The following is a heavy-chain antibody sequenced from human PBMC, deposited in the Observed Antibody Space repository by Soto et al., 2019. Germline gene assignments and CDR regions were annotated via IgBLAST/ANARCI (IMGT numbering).Heavy chain of an antibody. Sequence: QVQLVESGGGVVQPGRSLRLSCAASGFTFSSYGMHWVRQAPGKGLEWVAVIWYDGSNKYYADSVKGRFTISRDNSKNTLYLQMNSLRAEDTAVYYCARGGYCSGGSCYSRGNDYWGQGTLLTVSS. J-gene: IGHJ4*02. CDR2: IWYDGSNK. CDR3: ARGGYCSGGSCYSRGNDY. CDR1: GFTFSSYG. V-gene: IGHV3-33*01. D-gene: IGHD2-15*01.